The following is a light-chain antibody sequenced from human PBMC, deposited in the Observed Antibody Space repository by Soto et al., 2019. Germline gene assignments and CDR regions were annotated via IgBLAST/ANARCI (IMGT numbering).Light chain of an antibody. CDR1: SSTIGSHF. Sequence: QSVLTQPPSASGTPGQSLTMSCSGSSSTIGSHFVYWYQHLPGTAPKLLIYRDAQRPSGVPARFFGSKSGTSASLAISGLRSEDEADYYCAVWDDSLTGWVFGGGTKLTVL. J-gene: IGLJ3*02. CDR3: AVWDDSLTGWV. V-gene: IGLV1-47*01. CDR2: RDA.